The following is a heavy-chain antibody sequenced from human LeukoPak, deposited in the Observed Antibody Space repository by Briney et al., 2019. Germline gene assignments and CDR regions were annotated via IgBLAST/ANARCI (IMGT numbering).Heavy chain of an antibody. CDR3: ARDLRFYYYDSSGFDY. D-gene: IGHD3-22*01. CDR2: INWNGGST. CDR1: GFTFGNYG. V-gene: IGHV3-20*04. Sequence: GGSLRLSCAASGFTFGNYGMSWVRQAPGKGLEWVSGINWNGGSTGYADSVEGRFTISRDNAKNSQYLQMNSLRAEDTAVYYCARDLRFYYYDSSGFDYWGQGTLVTVSS. J-gene: IGHJ4*02.